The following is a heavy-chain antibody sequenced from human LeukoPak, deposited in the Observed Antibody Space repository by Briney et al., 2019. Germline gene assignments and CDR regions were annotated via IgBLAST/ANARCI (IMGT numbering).Heavy chain of an antibody. CDR1: GGSFSGYY. CDR3: ARRMIWLRAQDY. CDR2: INHSGST. J-gene: IGHJ4*02. Sequence: SETLSLTCAVHGGSFSGYYWSWIRQPPGKGLEWIGEINHSGSTNYNPSLKSRVTISVDTSKNQFSLKLSSVTAADTAVYYCARRMIWLRAQDYWGQGTLVTVSS. D-gene: IGHD5-18*01. V-gene: IGHV4-34*01.